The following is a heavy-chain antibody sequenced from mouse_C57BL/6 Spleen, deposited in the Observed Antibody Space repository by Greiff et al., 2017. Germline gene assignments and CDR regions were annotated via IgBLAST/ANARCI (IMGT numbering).Heavy chain of an antibody. CDR3: ARRGTGSSYGYAMDY. CDR1: GFTFSDYG. Sequence: EVQGVESGGGLVQPGGSLKLSCAASGFTFSDYGMAWVRQAPRKGPEWVAFISNLAYSIYYADTVTGRFTISRENAKNTLYLEMSSLRSEDTAMYYCARRGTGSSYGYAMDYWGQGTSVTVSS. D-gene: IGHD1-1*01. V-gene: IGHV5-15*01. CDR2: ISNLAYSI. J-gene: IGHJ4*01.